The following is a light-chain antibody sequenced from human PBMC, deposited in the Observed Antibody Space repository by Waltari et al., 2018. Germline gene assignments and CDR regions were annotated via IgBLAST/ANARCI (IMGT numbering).Light chain of an antibody. CDR1: SSDVGGYNY. J-gene: IGLJ1*01. CDR2: GVS. V-gene: IGLV2-8*01. CDR3: SSYAGSNNFV. Sequence: QSALTQPPSASGSPGQSVTISCTGTSSDVGGYNYVPWYQQHPGKAPKLMLYGVSKRPSVVPDRFSGSKSGNTASLTVSGLQAEDEADYYCSSYAGSNNFVFGTGTKVTVL.